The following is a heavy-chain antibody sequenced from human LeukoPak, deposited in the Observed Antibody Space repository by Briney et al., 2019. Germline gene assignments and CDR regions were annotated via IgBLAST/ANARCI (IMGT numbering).Heavy chain of an antibody. CDR1: GYTFTGYY. J-gene: IGHJ4*02. Sequence: GASVKVSCKASGYTFTGYYMHWVRQAPGQGLEWMGWINPNSGGTNYAQKFQGRVTMTRDTSISTAYMELSRLRSDDTAVYYCARGGYYYDSSGESSPGYWGQGTLVTASS. V-gene: IGHV1-2*02. CDR3: ARGGYYYDSSGESSPGY. CDR2: INPNSGGT. D-gene: IGHD3-22*01.